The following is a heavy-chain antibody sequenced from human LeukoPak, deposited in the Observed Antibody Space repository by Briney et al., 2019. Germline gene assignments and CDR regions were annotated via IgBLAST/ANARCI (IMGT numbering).Heavy chain of an antibody. D-gene: IGHD3-3*01. CDR3: ARNSITIFGVAPPEA. J-gene: IGHJ5*02. V-gene: IGHV4-59*01. Sequence: SETLSLTCTVSGGSISSYYWSWIRQPPGKGLEWIGYIYYSGSTNYNPSLKSRVTISVDTSKNQFSLKLSSVTAADTAVYYCARNSITIFGVAPPEAWGQGTLVTVSS. CDR2: IYYSGST. CDR1: GGSISSYY.